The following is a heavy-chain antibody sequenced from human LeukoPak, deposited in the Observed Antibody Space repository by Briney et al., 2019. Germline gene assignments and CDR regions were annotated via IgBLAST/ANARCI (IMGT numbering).Heavy chain of an antibody. J-gene: IGHJ4*02. V-gene: IGHV3-33*01. D-gene: IGHD6-13*01. Sequence: GGSLRLSCAASGFNFSTYGMHWVRQAPGKGLEWVAVIWYDGSIKNYADSVKGRFTISRDNSKNTVYLQMDNLRAEDTALYYCARGQQLVKTDWGQGTLVTVSS. CDR2: IWYDGSIK. CDR3: ARGQQLVKTD. CDR1: GFNFSTYG.